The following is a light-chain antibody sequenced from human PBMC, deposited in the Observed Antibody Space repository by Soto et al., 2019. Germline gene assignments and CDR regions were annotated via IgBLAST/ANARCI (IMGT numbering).Light chain of an antibody. CDR3: QQRSNWPPLT. CDR2: DAS. Sequence: EIVLTQSPATLSLSPGERATLSCRASQSVSSYLAWYQQKPGQAPRLLIYDASNRATGIPARFSGRGSGTDFTFTIISLEPEDFAVYYCQQRSNWPPLTFGGGTKVDIK. J-gene: IGKJ4*01. V-gene: IGKV3-11*01. CDR1: QSVSSY.